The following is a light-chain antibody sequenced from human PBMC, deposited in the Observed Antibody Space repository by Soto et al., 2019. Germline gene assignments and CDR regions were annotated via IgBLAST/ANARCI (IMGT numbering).Light chain of an antibody. V-gene: IGLV1-51*01. Sequence: QSVLTQPPSVSAAPGQKVTISCSGSSSNIGNNYVSWFQQLPGTAPKLLIYEVTNRPSGVSNRFSGSKSGNTASLTISGLQAEDEADYYCSSYTTSSTRVFGPGTKLTVL. J-gene: IGLJ1*01. CDR2: EVT. CDR3: SSYTTSSTRV. CDR1: SSNIGNNY.